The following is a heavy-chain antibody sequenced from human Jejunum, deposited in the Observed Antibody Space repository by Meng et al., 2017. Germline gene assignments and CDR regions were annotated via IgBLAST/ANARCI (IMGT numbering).Heavy chain of an antibody. CDR1: GFTFSSYW. V-gene: IGHV3-7*01. J-gene: IGHJ4*02. CDR2: MNQDGSQK. Sequence: GESLKISCSASGFTFSSYWMTWVRQAPGKGLEWVANMNQDGSQKYYVDSVKGRFTISRDNAENSLYLQMNSLRVEDTAVYYCATINYYFDYWVRGTLATFPS. CDR3: ATINYYFDY.